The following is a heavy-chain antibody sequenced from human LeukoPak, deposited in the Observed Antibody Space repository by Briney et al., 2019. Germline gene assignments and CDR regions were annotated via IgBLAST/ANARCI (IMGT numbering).Heavy chain of an antibody. CDR3: ARDGFSSSWSTHYYYYYYGMDV. CDR2: ISYDGSNK. V-gene: IGHV3-30*04. CDR1: GFTFSSYA. D-gene: IGHD6-13*01. J-gene: IGHJ6*02. Sequence: GGSLRLSCAASGFTFSSYAVHWVRQAPGKGLEWVAVISYDGSNKYYADSVKGRFTISRDNSKNTLYLQMNSLRAEDTAVYYCARDGFSSSWSTHYYYYYYGMDVWGQGTTVTVSS.